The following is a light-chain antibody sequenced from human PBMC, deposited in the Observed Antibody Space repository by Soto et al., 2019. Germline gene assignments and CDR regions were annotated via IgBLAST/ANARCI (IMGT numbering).Light chain of an antibody. J-gene: IGLJ2*01. Sequence: SYELTQPPSVSGSPGQTASMTCSGDKLGGKYVCWDQQKPGQSPVLVIYDDSKRRSGIPGRFSGSNSGNTATLTISGTQAMDEADYNCQAWDSSVVFGGGTKLTVL. CDR1: KLGGKY. V-gene: IGLV3-1*01. CDR2: DDS. CDR3: QAWDSSVV.